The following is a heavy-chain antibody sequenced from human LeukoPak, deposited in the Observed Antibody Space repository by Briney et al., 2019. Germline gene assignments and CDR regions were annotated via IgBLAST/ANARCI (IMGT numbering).Heavy chain of an antibody. V-gene: IGHV4-34*01. CDR1: GGSFSGYY. J-gene: IGHJ4*02. CDR3: ARGYDSSGYYFG. Sequence: SETLSLTCAVYGGSFSGYYWNWIRQPPGKGLEWIGEINHSGSTNYNPSLKSRVTISVDTSKNQFSLKLTSVTAADTAVYYCARGYDSSGYYFGWGQGTLVTVSS. D-gene: IGHD3-22*01. CDR2: INHSGST.